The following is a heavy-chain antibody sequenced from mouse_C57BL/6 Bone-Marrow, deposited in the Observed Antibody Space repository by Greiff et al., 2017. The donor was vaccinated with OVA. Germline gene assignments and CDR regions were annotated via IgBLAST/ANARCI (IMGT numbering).Heavy chain of an antibody. D-gene: IGHD2-1*01. J-gene: IGHJ4*01. Sequence: VESGGGLVQPGGSLKLSCAASGFTFSDYYMYWVRQTPEKRLEWVAYISNGGGSTYYPDTVKGRFTISRDNAKNTLYLQMSRLKSEDTAMYYCARYGNPSYAMDYWGQGTSVTVSS. CDR1: GFTFSDYY. CDR3: ARYGNPSYAMDY. CDR2: ISNGGGST. V-gene: IGHV5-12*01.